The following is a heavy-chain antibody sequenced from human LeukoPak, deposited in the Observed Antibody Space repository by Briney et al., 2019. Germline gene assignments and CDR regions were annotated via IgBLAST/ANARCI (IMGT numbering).Heavy chain of an antibody. D-gene: IGHD6-19*01. CDR1: GYTFTGYY. Sequence: ASVKVSCKASGYTFTGYYMHWVRQAPGQGLEWMGWINPNSGGTNYAQKFQGRVTMTRDTSISTAYMELSRLRSDDTAVYYSARSIAVAGTGVAWLDPWGQGTLVTVSS. CDR3: ARSIAVAGTGVAWLDP. CDR2: INPNSGGT. V-gene: IGHV1-2*02. J-gene: IGHJ5*02.